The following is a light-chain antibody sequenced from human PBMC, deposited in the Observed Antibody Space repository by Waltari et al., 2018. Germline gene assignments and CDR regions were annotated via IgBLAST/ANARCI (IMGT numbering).Light chain of an antibody. CDR3: SSFTDSRIYV. V-gene: IGLV2-14*03. CDR2: GVS. Sequence: QAALTQPASVSGSPGQSITISCTGTSSDIGAYSYVSWFQQHPGKAPKLMLCGVSIRPSGVFNRFSGSKSGNTASLTISGLQAEDEADYYCSSFTDSRIYVFGSGTKVTVL. CDR1: SSDIGAYSY. J-gene: IGLJ1*01.